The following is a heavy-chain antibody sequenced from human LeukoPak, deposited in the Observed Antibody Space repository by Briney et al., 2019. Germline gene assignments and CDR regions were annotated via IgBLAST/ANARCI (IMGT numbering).Heavy chain of an antibody. CDR3: ARVHQSVYCYDSSGYFNFDY. CDR2: INPNSGGT. D-gene: IGHD3-22*01. CDR1: GYTFTGYY. Sequence: ASVKVSCKASGYTFTGYYMHWVRQAPGQGLEWMGWINPNSGGTNYAQKFQGRVTMTRDTSISTAYMELSRLRSDDTAVYYCARVHQSVYCYDSSGYFNFDYWGQGTLVTVSS. V-gene: IGHV1-2*02. J-gene: IGHJ4*02.